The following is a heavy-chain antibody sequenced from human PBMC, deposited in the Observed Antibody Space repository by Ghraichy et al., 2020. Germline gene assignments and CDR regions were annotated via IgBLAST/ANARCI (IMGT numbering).Heavy chain of an antibody. J-gene: IGHJ6*03. CDR2: IIPIFGTA. CDR1: GGTFSSYA. V-gene: IGHV1-69*13. Sequence: SVKVSCKASGGTFSSYAISWVRRAPGQGLEWMGRIIPIFGTANYAQKFQGRVTITADESTSTAYMELSSLRSEDTAVYYCARGGYSSSWYGIEYYYYYMDVWGKGTTVTVSS. CDR3: ARGGYSSSWYGIEYYYYYMDV. D-gene: IGHD6-13*01.